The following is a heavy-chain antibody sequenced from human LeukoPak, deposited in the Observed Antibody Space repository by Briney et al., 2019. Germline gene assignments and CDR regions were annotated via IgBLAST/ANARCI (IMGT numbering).Heavy chain of an antibody. V-gene: IGHV3-7*01. CDR2: INQDGSEK. CDR1: GLIFRSYW. D-gene: IGHD5-24*01. J-gene: IGHJ4*02. CDR3: ARGRDGRLFDY. Sequence: GGSLRLSCAVSGLIFRSYWMSWVRQAPGKGLEWVANINQDGSEKYFVDSVKGRFTISRDNAKNSLHLQMNTLRAEDTAVYYCARGRDGRLFDYWGQGTLVTVSS.